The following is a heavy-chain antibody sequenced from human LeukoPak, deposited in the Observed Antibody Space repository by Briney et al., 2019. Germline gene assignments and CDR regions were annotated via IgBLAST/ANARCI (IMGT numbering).Heavy chain of an antibody. CDR3: ARGGYDYGEDAFDI. D-gene: IGHD3-22*01. CDR2: IYYSGST. J-gene: IGHJ3*02. CDR1: GGSISSYY. V-gene: IGHV4-59*01. Sequence: SETLSLTCTVSGGSISSYYWSWIRQPPGKGLVWIGYIYYSGSTNYNPSLKSRVTISVDTSKNQFSLKLSSVTAADTAVYYCARGGYDYGEDAFDIWGQGTMVTVSS.